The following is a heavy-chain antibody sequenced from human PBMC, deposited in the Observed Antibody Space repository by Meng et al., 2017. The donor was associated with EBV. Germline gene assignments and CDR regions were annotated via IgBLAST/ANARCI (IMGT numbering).Heavy chain of an antibody. V-gene: IGHV2-5*02. CDR2: IYWDDDK. Sequence: QITLHESGSTLVKPKQTLTLTCTFPGFSLSTRGVGVGWIRQPPGKALEWLALIYWDDDKRYSPSLKSRLTITKDTSKNQVVLTMTNMDPVDAATYYCAHIIAARPFDYWGQGTLVTVSS. J-gene: IGHJ4*02. D-gene: IGHD6-6*01. CDR1: GFSLSTRGVG. CDR3: AHIIAARPFDY.